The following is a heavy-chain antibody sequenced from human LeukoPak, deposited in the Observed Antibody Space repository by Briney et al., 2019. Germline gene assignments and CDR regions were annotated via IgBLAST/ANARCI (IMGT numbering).Heavy chain of an antibody. CDR1: GFTFSGSA. D-gene: IGHD5-18*01. V-gene: IGHV3-73*01. CDR3: TRLAYPDTAMITPPYS. J-gene: IGHJ4*02. Sequence: GGSLRLSCAASGFTFSGSAMHWVRQAPGKGLEWVGRIRSKANSYATAYAASVKGRFTISRDDSKNTAYLQMNSLKTEDTAVYYCTRLAYPDTAMITPPYSWGQGTLVTVSS. CDR2: IRSKANSYAT.